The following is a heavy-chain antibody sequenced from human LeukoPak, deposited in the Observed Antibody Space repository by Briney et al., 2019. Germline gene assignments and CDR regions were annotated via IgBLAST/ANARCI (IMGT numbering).Heavy chain of an antibody. D-gene: IGHD3-16*02. J-gene: IGHJ4*02. V-gene: IGHV1-3*01. Sequence: KFQGRVTITRDTSASTAYMELSSLRSEDTAVYYCARDPAYYDYVWGSYRYDYWGQGSLVTVSS. CDR3: ARDPAYYDYVWGSYRYDY.